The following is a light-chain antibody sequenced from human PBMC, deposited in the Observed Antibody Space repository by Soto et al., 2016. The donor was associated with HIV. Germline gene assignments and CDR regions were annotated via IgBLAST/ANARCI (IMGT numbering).Light chain of an antibody. CDR2: QDN. V-gene: IGLV3-1*01. CDR1: KLGNKF. Sequence: SYELTQPPSVSVSPGQTASITCSGNKLGNKFTSWYQQKSGQSPMLVIYQDNKRPSGIPERFSGSNSGNTATLTISRVAAGDEADYYCQVWDSTSDHRVFGGGTTLTVL. CDR3: QVWDSTSDHRV. J-gene: IGLJ3*02.